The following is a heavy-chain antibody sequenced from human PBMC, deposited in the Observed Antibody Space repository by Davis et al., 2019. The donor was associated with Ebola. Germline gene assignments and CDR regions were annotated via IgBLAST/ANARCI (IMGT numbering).Heavy chain of an antibody. D-gene: IGHD3-22*01. J-gene: IGHJ4*02. CDR1: GYTFTSYA. CDR3: ARGGVYYYDSSGYWSFFDY. CDR2: INAGNGNT. Sequence: ASVKVSCKASGYTFTSYAMHWVRQAPGQRLEWMGWINAGNGNTKYSQKFQGRVTITRDTSASTAYMELSSLRSEDTAVYYCARGGVYYYDSSGYWSFFDYWGQGTLVTVSS. V-gene: IGHV1-3*01.